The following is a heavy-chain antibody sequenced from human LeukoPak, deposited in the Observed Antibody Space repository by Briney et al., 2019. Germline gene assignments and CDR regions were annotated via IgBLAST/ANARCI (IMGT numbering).Heavy chain of an antibody. V-gene: IGHV4-4*09. J-gene: IGHJ6*03. D-gene: IGHD6-13*01. CDR2: IYTSGST. CDR1: GGSISSYY. CDR3: ARQGQQLVQGYMVV. Sequence: PSETLSLTCTVSGGSISSYYWSWIRQPPGKGLEWIGYIYTSGSTNYNPSLKSRVTISVDTSKNQFSLKLSSVTAADTAVYYCARQGQQLVQGYMVVWGKGTTVTVSS.